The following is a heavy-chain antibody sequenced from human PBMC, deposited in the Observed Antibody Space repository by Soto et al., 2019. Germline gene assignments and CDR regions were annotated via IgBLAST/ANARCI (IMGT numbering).Heavy chain of an antibody. Sequence: TLALTCTVSGGSISSGDYYWSWIRQPPGKGLEWIGYIYYSGSTYYNPSLKSRVTISVDTSKNQFSLRPSPVTAEHTAAYYCAKQQNYYDKSGYPFGEGMNVRGQGKTLTVS. V-gene: IGHV4-30-4*08. CDR1: GGSISSGDYY. CDR2: IYYSGST. CDR3: AKQQNYYDKSGYPFGEGMNV. D-gene: IGHD3-22*01. J-gene: IGHJ6*02.